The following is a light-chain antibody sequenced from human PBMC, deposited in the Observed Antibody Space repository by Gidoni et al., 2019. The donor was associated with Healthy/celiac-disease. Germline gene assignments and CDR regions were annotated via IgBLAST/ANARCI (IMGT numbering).Light chain of an antibody. CDR2: DAS. J-gene: IGKJ4*01. V-gene: IGKV1-33*01. Sequence: DIQMTQSPSSLSASVGDRVTIPCQASQDISNYLNWYQQKPGKAPKLLIYDASNLETGVPSRFSGSGSGTDFTFTISSLQPEDIATYYCQQYDNLPRSTFGGGTKVEIK. CDR3: QQYDNLPRST. CDR1: QDISNY.